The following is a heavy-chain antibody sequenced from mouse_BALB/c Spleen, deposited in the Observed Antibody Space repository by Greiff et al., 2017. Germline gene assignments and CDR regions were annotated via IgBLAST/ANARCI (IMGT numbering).Heavy chain of an antibody. CDR2: ISDGGSYT. Sequence: EVQVVESGGGLVKPGGSLKLSCAASGFTFSDYYMYWVRQTPEKRLEWVATISDGGSYTYYPDSVKGRFTISRDNAKNNLYLQMSSLKSEDTAMYYCARGITTVVAIDYWGQGTTLTVSS. CDR3: ARGITTVVAIDY. D-gene: IGHD1-1*01. CDR1: GFTFSDYY. J-gene: IGHJ2*01. V-gene: IGHV5-4*02.